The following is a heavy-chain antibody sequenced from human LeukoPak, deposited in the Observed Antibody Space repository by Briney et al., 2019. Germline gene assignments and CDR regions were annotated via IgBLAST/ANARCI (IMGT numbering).Heavy chain of an antibody. CDR2: ISLDESYK. CDR1: GFTFSSYT. J-gene: IGHJ1*01. D-gene: IGHD1-26*01. V-gene: IGHV3-30-3*01. CDR3: ARDYGSLAFHH. Sequence: GRSLRLSCAASGFTFSSYTMHWVRQAPGKGLEWVALISLDESYKFYADSVKGRFTISRDNSKSTLYLQMSSLRHEDTAVYYCARDYGSLAFHHWGQGTLVTVSS.